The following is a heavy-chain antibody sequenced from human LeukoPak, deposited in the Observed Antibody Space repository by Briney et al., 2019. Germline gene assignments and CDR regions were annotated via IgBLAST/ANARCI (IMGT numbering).Heavy chain of an antibody. CDR3: ATSERGGNDY. CDR1: GFTFSSYG. CDR2: IGVSGDNI. D-gene: IGHD3-10*01. J-gene: IGHJ4*02. V-gene: IGHV3-23*01. Sequence: GGSLRLSCAASGFTFSSYGMSWVRQPPGKGLEWVSGIGVSGDNIYHADSVKGRFTISRDNSRNTLVLQMNSLRAEDAALYYCATSERGGNDYWGQGTLVTVSS.